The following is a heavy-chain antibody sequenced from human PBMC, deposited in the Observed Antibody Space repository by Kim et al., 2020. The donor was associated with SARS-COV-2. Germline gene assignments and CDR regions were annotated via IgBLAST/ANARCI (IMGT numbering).Heavy chain of an antibody. CDR1: GGSISSGGYY. J-gene: IGHJ4*02. CDR2: IYYSGST. D-gene: IGHD4-17*01. V-gene: IGHV4-31*03. Sequence: SETLSLTCTVSGGSISSGGYYWSWIRQHPGKGLEWIGYIYYSGSTYYNPSLKSRVTISVDTSKNQFSLKLSSVTAADTAVYYCARDGGQGLRGVLVDYWGQGTLVTVSS. CDR3: ARDGGQGLRGVLVDY.